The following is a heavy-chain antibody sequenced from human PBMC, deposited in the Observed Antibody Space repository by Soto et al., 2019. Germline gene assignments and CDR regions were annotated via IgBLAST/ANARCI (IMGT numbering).Heavy chain of an antibody. V-gene: IGHV3-33*01. CDR3: ARKLIAALDY. Sequence: GGSLRLSCAASGFTFSSYGMHWVRQAPGKGLEWVAVIWYDGSNKYYADSVKGRFTISRDNSKDKLDLQMNSLRAEDTAVYYCARKLIAALDYWGQGTLVTVSS. CDR2: IWYDGSNK. D-gene: IGHD6-6*01. CDR1: GFTFSSYG. J-gene: IGHJ4*02.